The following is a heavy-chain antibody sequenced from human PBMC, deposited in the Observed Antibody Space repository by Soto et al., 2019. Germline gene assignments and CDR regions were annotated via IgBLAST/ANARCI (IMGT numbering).Heavy chain of an antibody. CDR3: AAVDFWSGYYTLGYYYYYMDV. CDR1: GGSISSSSYY. Sequence: PSETLSLTCTVSGGSISSSSYYWGWIRQPPGKGLEWIGSIYYSGSTYYNPSLKSRVTISVDTSKNQFSLKLSSVTAADTAVYYCAAVDFWSGYYTLGYYYYYMDVWGKGTTVTVSS. V-gene: IGHV4-39*01. D-gene: IGHD3-3*01. CDR2: IYYSGST. J-gene: IGHJ6*03.